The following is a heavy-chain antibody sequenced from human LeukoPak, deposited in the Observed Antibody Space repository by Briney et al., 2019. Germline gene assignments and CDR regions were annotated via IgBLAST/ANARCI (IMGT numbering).Heavy chain of an antibody. CDR3: ARGDYYDSSGYRGTIMPIDY. CDR1: GGSFSGCY. Sequence: SETLSLTCAVYGGSFSGCYWSWIRQPPGKGLEWIGEINHSGSTNYNPSLKSRVTISVDTSKNQFSLKLSSVTAADTAVYYCARGDYYDSSGYRGTIMPIDYWGQGTLVTVSS. D-gene: IGHD3-22*01. J-gene: IGHJ4*02. CDR2: INHSGST. V-gene: IGHV4-34*01.